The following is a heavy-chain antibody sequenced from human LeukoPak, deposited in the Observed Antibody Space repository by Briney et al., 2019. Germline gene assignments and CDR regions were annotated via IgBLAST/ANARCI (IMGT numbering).Heavy chain of an antibody. Sequence: ASVKVSCKASRYTFTAYYMHRVRQAPGQGLEWMGWINPNSGATNYAQKFQDRVTMTRDTSISTAYMELGRLRSDDTALYYCARDQNYYDSTSYYGMDYWGQGTLVTVAS. CDR3: ARDQNYYDSTSYYGMDY. CDR1: RYTFTAYY. J-gene: IGHJ4*02. D-gene: IGHD3-22*01. V-gene: IGHV1-2*02. CDR2: INPNSGAT.